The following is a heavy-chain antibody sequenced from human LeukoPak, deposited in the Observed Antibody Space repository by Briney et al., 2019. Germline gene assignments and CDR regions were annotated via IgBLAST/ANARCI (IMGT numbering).Heavy chain of an antibody. D-gene: IGHD3-3*01. CDR1: GFTFSSYE. CDR3: AKSGYYPYFDY. J-gene: IGHJ4*02. Sequence: GGSLRLSCVASGFTFSSYEMNWVRQAPGKGLEWVSYISSSGSTIYYTDSVKGRFTISRDNAKNSLYLQMNSLRAEDTAVYYCAKSGYYPYFDYWGQGTLVTVSS. V-gene: IGHV3-48*03. CDR2: ISSSGSTI.